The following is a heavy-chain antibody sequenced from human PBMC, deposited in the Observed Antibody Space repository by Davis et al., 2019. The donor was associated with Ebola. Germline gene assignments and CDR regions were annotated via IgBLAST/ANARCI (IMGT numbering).Heavy chain of an antibody. J-gene: IGHJ4*02. D-gene: IGHD3-22*01. Sequence: GESLKISCAASGFTFSSYSMSWVRQAPGKGLEWVSAISGSGGSTYYADSVKGRFTISRDNSKNTLYLQMNSLRAEDTAVYYCATSPVGYYYDSSGYKVGPGYFDYWGQGTLVTVSS. V-gene: IGHV3-23*01. CDR3: ATSPVGYYYDSSGYKVGPGYFDY. CDR2: ISGSGGST. CDR1: GFTFSSYS.